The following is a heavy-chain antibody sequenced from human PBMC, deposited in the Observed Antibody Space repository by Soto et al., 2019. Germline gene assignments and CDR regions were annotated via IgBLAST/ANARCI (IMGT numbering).Heavy chain of an antibody. CDR2: IKAYSGNT. J-gene: IGHJ4*02. D-gene: IGHD3-16*01. V-gene: IGHV1-18*01. Sequence: QLPLVQSGAEAKKPGASVKVSCKASGYTFPTSTISWVRQAPGQGLEWMGWIKAYSGNTNYAQKLQGRVTMTTDISTNTAYMELRSLTTDDTAIDDCAVADYGGDDYWGQGTLVTVSS. CDR1: GYTFPTST. CDR3: AVADYGGDDY.